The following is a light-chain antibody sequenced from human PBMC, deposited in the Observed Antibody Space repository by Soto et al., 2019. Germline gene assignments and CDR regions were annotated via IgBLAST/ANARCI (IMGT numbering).Light chain of an antibody. CDR1: RPNIGSNT. J-gene: IGLJ2*01. V-gene: IGLV1-44*01. CDR2: SND. Sequence: QTVVTQPPSASGTPGQRVTMSCSGSRPNIGSNTVNWYQQFPGTAPKVLIYSNDQRPSGVPDRFSGSKSGTSASLAISELQSEDEADYYCAAWDDSLKVVVFGGGTKVTVL. CDR3: AAWDDSLKVVV.